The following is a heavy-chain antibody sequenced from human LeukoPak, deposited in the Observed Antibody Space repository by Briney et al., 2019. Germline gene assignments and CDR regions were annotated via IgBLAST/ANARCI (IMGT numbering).Heavy chain of an antibody. CDR3: ATASDLFGVVPVAEAMFYFDY. D-gene: IGHD2-2*01. CDR1: GYTFTSYG. CDR2: ISAYNGNT. V-gene: IGHV1-18*01. Sequence: ASVKVSCKASGYTFTSYGISWVRQAPGQGLEWMGWISAYNGNTNYAQKLQGRVTMTTDTSTSTAYMELRSLRSDDTAVYYCATASDLFGVVPVAEAMFYFDYWGQGTLVTVSS. J-gene: IGHJ4*02.